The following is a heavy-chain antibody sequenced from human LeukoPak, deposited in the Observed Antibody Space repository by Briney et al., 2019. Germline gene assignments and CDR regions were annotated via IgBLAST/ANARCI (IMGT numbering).Heavy chain of an antibody. CDR2: IYHSGST. V-gene: IGHV4-61*08. CDR1: GGSISSGGYY. D-gene: IGHD6-13*01. CDR3: ARGTRLAAAAFDI. Sequence: SETLSLTCTVSGGSISSGGYYWSWIRQPPGKGLEWIGYIYHSGSTNYNPSLKSRVTISVDTSKNQFSLKLSSVTAADTAVYYCARGTRLAAAAFDIWGQGTMVTVSS. J-gene: IGHJ3*02.